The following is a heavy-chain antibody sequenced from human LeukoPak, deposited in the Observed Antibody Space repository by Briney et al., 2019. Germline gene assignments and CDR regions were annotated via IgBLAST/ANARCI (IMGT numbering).Heavy chain of an antibody. CDR2: VYFSGST. Sequence: SETLSLTCTVSGGSISSSSYYWGWVRQPPGKGLEWIGSVYFSGSTYYNPSLKSRVTISVDTSKNQFSLNLSSVTAADTAVYYCARGATIFGVVNNWYFDLWGRGTLVTVSS. CDR1: GGSISSSSYY. CDR3: ARGATIFGVVNNWYFDL. D-gene: IGHD3-3*01. V-gene: IGHV4-39*07. J-gene: IGHJ2*01.